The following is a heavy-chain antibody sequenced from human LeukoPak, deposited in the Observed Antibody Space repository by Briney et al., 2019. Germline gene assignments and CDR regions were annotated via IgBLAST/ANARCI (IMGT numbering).Heavy chain of an antibody. D-gene: IGHD5-12*01. CDR1: GSTFSSYG. J-gene: IGHJ4*02. CDR3: AKVRYSGYDSLDY. CDR2: IRYDGSNK. Sequence: AGGSLRLSCAASGSTFSSYGMHWVRQAPGKGLEWVAFIRYDGSNKYYADSVKGRFTISRDNSKNTLYLQMNSLRAEDTAVYYCAKVRYSGYDSLDYWGQGTLVTVSS. V-gene: IGHV3-30*02.